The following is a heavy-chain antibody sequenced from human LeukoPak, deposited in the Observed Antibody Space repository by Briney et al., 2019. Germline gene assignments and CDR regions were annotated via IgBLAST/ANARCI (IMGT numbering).Heavy chain of an antibody. CDR3: AKQLFVATHFDY. Sequence: GGSLRLSCAASGFTFSSYAMHWVRQAPGKGLEWVAVISYDGSNKYYADSVKGRFTISRDNSKNTLYLQMNGLRAEDTAVYYCAKQLFVATHFDYWGQGTLVTVSS. CDR1: GFTFSSYA. D-gene: IGHD2-2*01. V-gene: IGHV3-30-3*02. CDR2: ISYDGSNK. J-gene: IGHJ4*02.